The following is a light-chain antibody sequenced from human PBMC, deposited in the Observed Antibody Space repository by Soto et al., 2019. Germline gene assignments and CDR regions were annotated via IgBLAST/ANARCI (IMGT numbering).Light chain of an antibody. CDR2: EVS. Sequence: QSALTQPPSASGSPGQSVTISCTGTSTDFVSYNRVSWYQQPPGTAPKLMIYEVSKRPSGVPDRFSGSKSGNTASLTISGLQAAAEADYYCSLYTSENAYVFGTGTKVTVL. CDR3: SLYTSENAYV. CDR1: STDFVSYNR. J-gene: IGLJ1*01. V-gene: IGLV2-18*01.